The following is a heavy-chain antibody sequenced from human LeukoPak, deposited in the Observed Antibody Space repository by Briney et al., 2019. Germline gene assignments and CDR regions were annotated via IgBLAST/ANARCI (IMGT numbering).Heavy chain of an antibody. CDR2: INHSGST. CDR1: GGSFSGYY. CDR3: ARARGVYYYDSSGYRY. V-gene: IGHV4-34*01. D-gene: IGHD3-22*01. Sequence: SETLSLTCGVYGGSFSGYYWSWIRQPPGKGLEWIGEINHSGSTNYNPSLKSRVTISVDTSKNQFSLKLSSVTAADTAVYYCARARGVYYYDSSGYRYWGQGTLVTVSS. J-gene: IGHJ4*02.